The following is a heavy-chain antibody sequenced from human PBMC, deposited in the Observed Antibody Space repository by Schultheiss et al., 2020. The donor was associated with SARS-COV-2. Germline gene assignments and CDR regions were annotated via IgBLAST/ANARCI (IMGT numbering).Heavy chain of an antibody. CDR3: ARGRYDFWSGYSSYYYYYYMDV. CDR1: GGSISSYY. V-gene: IGHV4-4*07. J-gene: IGHJ6*03. Sequence: SETLSLTCTVSGGSISSYYWSWIRQPAGKGLEWIGRIYTSGSTNYNPSLKSRVTMSVDTSKNQFSLKLSSVTAADTAVYYCARGRYDFWSGYSSYYYYYYMDVWGKGTTVTVSS. D-gene: IGHD3-3*01. CDR2: IYTSGST.